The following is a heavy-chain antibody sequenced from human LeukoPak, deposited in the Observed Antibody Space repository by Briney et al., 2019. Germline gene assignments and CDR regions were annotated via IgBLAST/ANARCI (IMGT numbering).Heavy chain of an antibody. CDR3: ARQYDFWSGYHDY. CDR1: GYSFTSYW. D-gene: IGHD3-3*01. J-gene: IGHJ4*02. Sequence: GESLKISCKGSGYSFTSYWIGWVRQMPGKGLEWMGIVYPGDSDTGYSPSFQGQVTISADKSISTAYLQWSSLKASDTAMYYCARQYDFWSGYHDYWGQGTLVTVSS. V-gene: IGHV5-51*01. CDR2: VYPGDSDT.